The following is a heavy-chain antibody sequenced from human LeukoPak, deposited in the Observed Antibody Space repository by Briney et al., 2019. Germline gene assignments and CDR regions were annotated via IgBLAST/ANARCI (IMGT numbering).Heavy chain of an antibody. CDR2: IYPGDSDT. CDR3: ARLVDTPSAVAGPFDY. V-gene: IGHV5-51*01. D-gene: IGHD6-19*01. J-gene: IGHJ4*02. CDR1: GYSSTSYW. Sequence: GESLKISCKGSGYSSTSYWIGWVRQMPGKGLEWMGIIYPGDSDTTYSPSFQGQVTISADKSISTAYLQWSSLKASDTAMYYCARLVDTPSAVAGPFDYWGQGTLVTVSS.